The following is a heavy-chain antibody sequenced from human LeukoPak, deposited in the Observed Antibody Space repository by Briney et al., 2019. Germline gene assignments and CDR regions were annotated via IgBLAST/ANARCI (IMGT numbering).Heavy chain of an antibody. Sequence: GGSLRLSCAASGFTFSSYSMNWVRQAPGKGLEWVSYISSSSSTIYYADSVKGRFTISRDNAKNSLSLQMNSLRDEDTAVYYCARSVGGHFDYWGQGMLVTVSS. CDR3: ARSVGGHFDY. J-gene: IGHJ4*02. V-gene: IGHV3-48*02. D-gene: IGHD3-16*01. CDR2: ISSSSSTI. CDR1: GFTFSSYS.